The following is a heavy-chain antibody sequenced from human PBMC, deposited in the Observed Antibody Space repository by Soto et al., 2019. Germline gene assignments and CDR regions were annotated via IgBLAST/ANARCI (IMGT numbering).Heavy chain of an antibody. CDR3: SRVGCSNSKCYTRGMDV. CDR1: GGCISGYY. CDR2: IYSDGTT. J-gene: IGHJ6*02. Sequence: PWETLSLSCTVSGGCISGYYWSWVRQPAGKGLEWVGRIYSDGTTNYSPSLKSRVTMSLDTSKDQFSLHLNSVTAADTAVYYCSRVGCSNSKCYTRGMDVWRLGTTVTVSS. V-gene: IGHV4-4*07. D-gene: IGHD2-2*01.